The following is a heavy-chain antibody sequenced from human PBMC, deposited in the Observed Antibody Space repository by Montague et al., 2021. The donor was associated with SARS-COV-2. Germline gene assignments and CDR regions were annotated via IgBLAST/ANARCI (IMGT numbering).Heavy chain of an antibody. J-gene: IGHJ2*01. Sequence: SETLSLTCTVSGGSISSYYWSWIRQPPGKGLEWIGYIYYSGSTNYNPSLKSRVTISVDTSKNQFSLKLSSVTAADTAVYYCASGPQEYRITMIVVDYWYFDLCGRGTLVTVSS. CDR2: IYYSGST. D-gene: IGHD3-22*01. CDR3: ASGPQEYRITMIVVDYWYFDL. V-gene: IGHV4-59*01. CDR1: GGSISSYY.